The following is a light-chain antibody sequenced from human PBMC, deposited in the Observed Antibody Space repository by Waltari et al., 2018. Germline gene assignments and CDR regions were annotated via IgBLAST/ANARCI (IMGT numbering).Light chain of an antibody. Sequence: DIQMTQSPSSLSASVADRVTITCQASQHIYNYLNWYQQKPWKAPKLLIYAASNLQTGVPSRFSGGGSGTDFTFVISNLQPEDIATYYCQQYEGLPRTFGQGTKLEMK. V-gene: IGKV1-33*01. J-gene: IGKJ2*02. CDR3: QQYEGLPRT. CDR1: QHIYNY. CDR2: AAS.